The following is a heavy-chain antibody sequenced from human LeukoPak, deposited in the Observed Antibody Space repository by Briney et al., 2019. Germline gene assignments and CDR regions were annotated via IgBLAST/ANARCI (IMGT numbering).Heavy chain of an antibody. CDR1: GFTFSSYG. J-gene: IGHJ6*02. D-gene: IGHD3-10*01. V-gene: IGHV3-30*03. CDR2: ISYDGSNK. CDR3: AIGAVRGYSGMDV. Sequence: GGSLRLSCAASGFTFSSYGMHWVRQAPGKGLEWVAVISYDGSNKYYADSVKGRFTISRDNSKNTLYLQMNSLRAEDTAVYYCAIGAVRGYSGMDVSGQGTTVTVYS.